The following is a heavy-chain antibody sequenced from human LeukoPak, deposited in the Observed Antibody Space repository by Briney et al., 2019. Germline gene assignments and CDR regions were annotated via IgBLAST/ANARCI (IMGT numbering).Heavy chain of an antibody. Sequence: SVEVSCRASGGTFSSYAISWVRQAPGQGLEWMGRIIPILGIANYAQKFQGRVTITADESTSTAYMELSRLRSEDTAVYYCARDNDSTMVRGVTDYYYYMDVWGKGTTVTVSS. CDR3: ARDNDSTMVRGVTDYYYYMDV. J-gene: IGHJ6*03. V-gene: IGHV1-69*04. CDR1: GGTFSSYA. CDR2: IIPILGIA. D-gene: IGHD3-10*01.